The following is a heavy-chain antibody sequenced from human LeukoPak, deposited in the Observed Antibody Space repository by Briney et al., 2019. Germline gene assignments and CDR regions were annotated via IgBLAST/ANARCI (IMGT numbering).Heavy chain of an antibody. Sequence: SETLSLTCSVSGASITTTNFWWTWIRQSPGRGLEWIGYFHDRGSDKYNPALESRATLSVDTSKNQFSLKLNSVTAADTAVYYCARYGLVEFRNAFQYWGQGILVSVSS. CDR2: FHDRGSD. J-gene: IGHJ1*01. CDR3: ARYGLVEFRNAFQY. V-gene: IGHV4-61*01. D-gene: IGHD6-6*01. CDR1: GASITTTNFW.